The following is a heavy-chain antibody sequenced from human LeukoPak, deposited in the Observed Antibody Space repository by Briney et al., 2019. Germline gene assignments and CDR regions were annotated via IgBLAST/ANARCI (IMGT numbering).Heavy chain of an antibody. V-gene: IGHV3-30-3*01. D-gene: IGHD3-22*01. J-gene: IGHJ3*02. CDR3: AREYYDNSGGEDAFDI. Sequence: GGSLRLSCAASGFTFSSYAMHWVRQAPGKGLEWVAVISYDGSNKYYADSVKGRFTISRDNSKNTLYLQMNSLRAEDTAMYYCAREYYDNSGGEDAFDIWGPGTMVTVSS. CDR1: GFTFSSYA. CDR2: ISYDGSNK.